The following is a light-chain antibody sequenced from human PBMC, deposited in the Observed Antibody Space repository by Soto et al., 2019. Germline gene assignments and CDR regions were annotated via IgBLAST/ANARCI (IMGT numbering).Light chain of an antibody. CDR2: GAS. CDR1: QSVSSSY. V-gene: IGKV3-20*01. J-gene: IGKJ1*01. CDR3: QQYGSSPWT. Sequence: EMVLTQSPGTLSLSPGERATLSCRASQSVSSSYLAWYQQKPGQAPRLLLYGASSRATGIPDRFSGSGSGTDFTLTISRLEPEDFAVYYCQQYGSSPWTFGQGTKVEIK.